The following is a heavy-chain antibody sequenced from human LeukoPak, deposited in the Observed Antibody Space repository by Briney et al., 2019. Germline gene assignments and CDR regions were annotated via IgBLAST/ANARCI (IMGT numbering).Heavy chain of an antibody. J-gene: IGHJ4*02. V-gene: IGHV3-7*01. CDR2: INQDGSKK. Sequence: GGSLRLSCVASRFTFSNYWMSWVRQAPGEGLEWVANINQDGSKKRYADSMKGRFTISRDNAKETLYLQLSSLRAEDTAVYYCAKWGPYCVGDYCPALDSWGPGTLVTVSS. D-gene: IGHD2-21*02. CDR3: AKWGPYCVGDYCPALDS. CDR1: RFTFSNYW.